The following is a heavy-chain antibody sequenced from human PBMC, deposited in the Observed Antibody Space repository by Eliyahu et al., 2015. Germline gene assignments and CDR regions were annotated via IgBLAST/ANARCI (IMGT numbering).Heavy chain of an antibody. D-gene: IGHD4-17*01. CDR1: GFXFSSYA. CDR2: ISGSGGST. Sequence: EVQLLESGGGLVQPGGSLRLSCXAXGFXFSSYAMSWVRQAPGKGLEWVSAISGSGGSTYYADSVKGRFTISRDNSKNTLYLQMNSLRAEDTAVYYCAKDRSRTVTPFDYWGQGTLVTVSS. J-gene: IGHJ4*02. V-gene: IGHV3-23*01. CDR3: AKDRSRTVTPFDY.